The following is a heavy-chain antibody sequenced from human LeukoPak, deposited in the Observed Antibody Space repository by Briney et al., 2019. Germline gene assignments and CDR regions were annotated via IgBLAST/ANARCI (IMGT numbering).Heavy chain of an antibody. J-gene: IGHJ5*02. CDR1: GGSFSGYY. Sequence: PSETLSLTCVVYGGSFSGYYWSWIRQPPGKGLEWIGEINRSGSTTYNPSLKSRVTISVDTSKNQFSLKLISETAADTAVYYCARGAVSNWFDPWGPGTLVTVSS. V-gene: IGHV4-34*01. D-gene: IGHD6-25*01. CDR2: INRSGST. CDR3: ARGAVSNWFDP.